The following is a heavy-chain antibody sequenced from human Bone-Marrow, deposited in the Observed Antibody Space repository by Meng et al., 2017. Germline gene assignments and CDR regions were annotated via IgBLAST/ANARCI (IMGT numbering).Heavy chain of an antibody. CDR2: ISWNSGSI. J-gene: IGHJ4*02. CDR3: AKAVDTAMVTGGDFDY. D-gene: IGHD5-18*01. CDR1: GFTFDDYA. V-gene: IGHV3-9*01. Sequence: GGSLRLSCAASGFTFDDYAMHWVRQAPGKGLEWVSGISWNSGSIGYADSVKGRFTISRDNAKNSLYLQMNSLRAEDTALYYCAKAVDTAMVTGGDFDYWGQGTLVTVSS.